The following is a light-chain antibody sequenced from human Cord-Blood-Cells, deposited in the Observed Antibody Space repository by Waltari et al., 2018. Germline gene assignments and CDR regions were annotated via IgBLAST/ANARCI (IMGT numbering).Light chain of an antibody. CDR2: EGS. Sequence: QSALPQPASVSGAPGQSTTISCTGTSRDVGGYNLASWYQQHPGKAPELMIYEGSKRPSGVSNRFAGSKSGNTASLTISGLQAEDEADYYCCSYAGSSTWVFGGGTKLTVL. J-gene: IGLJ3*02. CDR3: CSYAGSSTWV. CDR1: SRDVGGYNL. V-gene: IGLV2-23*01.